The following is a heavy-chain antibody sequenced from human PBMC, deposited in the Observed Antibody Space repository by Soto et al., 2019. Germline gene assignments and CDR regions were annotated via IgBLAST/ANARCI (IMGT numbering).Heavy chain of an antibody. J-gene: IGHJ4*02. CDR3: ARDAFTLLRGVIPYLDY. D-gene: IGHD3-10*01. CDR1: GYTFMSYP. Sequence: ASVKVYCKASGYTFMSYPLHWVRQAPGQRPEWMGWINAGDDITQFSQKFQGRLTFTRDTSASTGYMELRSLRPVDTAVYYCARDAFTLLRGVIPYLDYWGQGTLVTVSS. CDR2: INAGDDIT. V-gene: IGHV1-3*01.